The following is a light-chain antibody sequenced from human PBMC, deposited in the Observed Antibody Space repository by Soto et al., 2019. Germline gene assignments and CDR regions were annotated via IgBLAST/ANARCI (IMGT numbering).Light chain of an antibody. CDR3: QQYYSFTLT. Sequence: VIWMTQSPSLLSASSGDRVTIRXRMSQGISLYFAWYQQQQGXAPEXXXSAXSTLQSGVPSRFSGSGSGTDFTLTISCLQSEDFATYYCQQYYSFTLTFGGGTKVDIK. J-gene: IGKJ4*01. CDR2: AXS. CDR1: QGISLY. V-gene: IGKV1D-8*01.